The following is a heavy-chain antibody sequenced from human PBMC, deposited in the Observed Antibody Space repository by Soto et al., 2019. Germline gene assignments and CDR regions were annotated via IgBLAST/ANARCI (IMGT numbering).Heavy chain of an antibody. CDR2: ISWNSGRI. V-gene: IGHV3-9*01. J-gene: IGHJ4*02. CDR3: ARSGEFSASDYFGF. D-gene: IGHD3-10*01. Sequence: EVQLVQYGGGWVQPGRSLRLSCGASGFTFDDYGMHWVRQAPGKGLEWVSSISWNSGRIGYADSVKGRFTISRDNVKNSLYLQMNSLRAEVTALYYCARSGEFSASDYFGFWGQGTLVTVSS. CDR1: GFTFDDYG.